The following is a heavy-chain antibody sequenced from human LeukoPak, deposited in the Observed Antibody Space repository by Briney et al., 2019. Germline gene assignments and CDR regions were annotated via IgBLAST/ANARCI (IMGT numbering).Heavy chain of an antibody. D-gene: IGHD2-21*01. CDR1: GFPFCTYA. CDR2: ISGSGDTT. CDR3: AKDRWGSPGAIVELGQ. J-gene: IGHJ4*02. Sequence: GGPLTLSCIGSGFPFCTYALRCPPEAPGEARKEVSEISGSGDTTYYAASVKDRFTLSRDNSKDSLFLQMNSLKDEDTAVYYCAKDRWGSPGAIVELGQWGQGTLITVSS. V-gene: IGHV3-23*01.